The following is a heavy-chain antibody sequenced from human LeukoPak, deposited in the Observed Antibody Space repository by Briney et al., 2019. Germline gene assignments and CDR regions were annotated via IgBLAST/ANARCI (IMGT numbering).Heavy chain of an antibody. CDR1: GGSISSSSYY. CDR3: ARQMGCYDSSGYYYDY. V-gene: IGHV4-39*01. D-gene: IGHD3-22*01. CDR2: IYYSGST. Sequence: KPSETLSLTCTVPGGSISSSSYYWGWIRQPPGKGLEWIGSIYYSGSTYYNPSLKSRVTISVDTSKNQFSLKLSSVTAADTAVYYCARQMGCYDSSGYYYDYWGQGTLVTVSS. J-gene: IGHJ4*02.